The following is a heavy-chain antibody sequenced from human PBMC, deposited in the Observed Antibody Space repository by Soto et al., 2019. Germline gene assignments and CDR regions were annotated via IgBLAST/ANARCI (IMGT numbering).Heavy chain of an antibody. CDR3: AGGPPGYCGGHGGFDP. J-gene: IGHJ5*02. V-gene: IGHV1-69*02. CDR1: GGTFSSYT. D-gene: IGHD1-26*01. CDR2: IIPILGIA. Sequence: QVQLVQSGAEVKKPGSSVKVSCKASGGTFSSYTISWVRQAPGQGLEWMGRIIPILGIANYAQKFQGRVTITADKATSTAYMELSRLRSEDTAVYYCAGGPPGYCGGHGGFDPWGQGTLVTVSS.